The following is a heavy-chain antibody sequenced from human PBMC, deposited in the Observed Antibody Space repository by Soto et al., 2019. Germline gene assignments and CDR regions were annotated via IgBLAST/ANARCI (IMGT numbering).Heavy chain of an antibody. J-gene: IGHJ6*02. Sequence: SETLSLTCTVSGGPIRSGNYYWSWIRQHPGKGLEWIGYIFYSGSTYYNPSLQSRVTISVDTSKNQFSLKLSSVTAADTAVYYCARAVIDFYDSSGYSALYYGMDVWGQGTTVTVSS. CDR3: ARAVIDFYDSSGYSALYYGMDV. V-gene: IGHV4-31*02. D-gene: IGHD3-22*01. CDR2: IFYSGST. CDR1: GGPIRSGNYY.